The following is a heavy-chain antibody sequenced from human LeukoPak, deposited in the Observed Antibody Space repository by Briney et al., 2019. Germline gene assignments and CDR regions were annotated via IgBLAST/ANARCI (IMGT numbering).Heavy chain of an antibody. V-gene: IGHV3-64D*06. CDR2: ISSNGGST. Sequence: GGSLRLSCSASGFTFSSYAMHWVRQAPGKGLAYVSAISSNGGSTYYADSVKGRFTISRDNSKNTLYLQMSSLRAEDTAVYYCVKGSDYCSSTSCYFSIHAFDIWGQGTMVTVSS. CDR1: GFTFSSYA. D-gene: IGHD2-2*01. J-gene: IGHJ3*02. CDR3: VKGSDYCSSTSCYFSIHAFDI.